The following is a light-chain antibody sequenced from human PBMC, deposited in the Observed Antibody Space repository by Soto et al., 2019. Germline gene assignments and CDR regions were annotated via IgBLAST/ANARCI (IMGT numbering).Light chain of an antibody. V-gene: IGLV1-44*01. J-gene: IGLJ1*01. Sequence: QSVLTQPPSASGTPGQRVFISCSGSSSNIGSNSVNWYQQLPGTAPKLLIYSNNQRPSGVPDRLSGSKSGTSASLAISGLQSEDEADYYCAAWDDSLNGPVFGTGTKVTVL. CDR2: SNN. CDR3: AAWDDSLNGPV. CDR1: SSNIGSNS.